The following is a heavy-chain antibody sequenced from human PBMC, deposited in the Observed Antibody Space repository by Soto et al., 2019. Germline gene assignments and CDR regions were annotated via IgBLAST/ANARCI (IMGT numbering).Heavy chain of an antibody. D-gene: IGHD6-13*01. Sequence: GGSLRLSCAASGFTFSSYSMNWVRQAPGKGLEWVSYISSSSSTIYYADSVKGRFTISRDNAKNSLYLQMNSLRAEDTAVYYCARGRSSSWYARYFDYWGQGTLVTVSS. CDR3: ARGRSSSWYARYFDY. J-gene: IGHJ4*02. V-gene: IGHV3-48*01. CDR2: ISSSSSTI. CDR1: GFTFSSYS.